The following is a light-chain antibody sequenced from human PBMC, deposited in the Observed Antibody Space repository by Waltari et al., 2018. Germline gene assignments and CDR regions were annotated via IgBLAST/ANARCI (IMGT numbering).Light chain of an antibody. J-gene: IGKJ2*01. Sequence: EIVMTQSPATLSVSPGERATLSCRASQSVSSNLAWYQQKPGQAPSLLIYGASPRATGIPARFSGSGSGTGFTLTISSLQSEDFAVYYCQQYDEWPPYTFGPGTKLEIK. CDR1: QSVSSN. V-gene: IGKV3-15*01. CDR3: QQYDEWPPYT. CDR2: GAS.